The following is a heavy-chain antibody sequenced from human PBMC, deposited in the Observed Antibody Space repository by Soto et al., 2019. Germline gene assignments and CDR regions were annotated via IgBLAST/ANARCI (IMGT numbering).Heavy chain of an antibody. D-gene: IGHD5-12*01. V-gene: IGHV4-39*02. Sequence: QLQLQESGPGLVKPSETLSLTCTVSGGSISSSYYYWGWIRQPPGKGLEWIGSIYYSGSTYYNPSLKSRVTISVDTSKNQFSLKLSSVTAADTAVYYCARGGYDSYYYGMDVWGQGTTVTVSS. J-gene: IGHJ6*02. CDR1: GGSISSSYYY. CDR3: ARGGYDSYYYGMDV. CDR2: IYYSGST.